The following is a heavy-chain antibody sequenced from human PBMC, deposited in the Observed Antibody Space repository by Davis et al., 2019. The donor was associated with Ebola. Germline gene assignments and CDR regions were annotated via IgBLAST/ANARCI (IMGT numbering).Heavy chain of an antibody. CDR1: GFIFRAYW. CDR2: IKPDGTVK. CDR3: ARVRGLDV. V-gene: IGHV3-7*04. J-gene: IGHJ6*02. Sequence: GESLKISCAASGFIFRAYWMTWVRQAPGKGLEWVANIKPDGTVKYYVDSVKGRFTISRDNAKNSLNLQMNSLRVEDTAVYYCARVRGLDVWGQGTTVTVSS.